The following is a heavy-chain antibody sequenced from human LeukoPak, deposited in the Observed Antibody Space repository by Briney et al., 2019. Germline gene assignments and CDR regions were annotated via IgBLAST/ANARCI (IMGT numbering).Heavy chain of an antibody. CDR2: ISSSGSTI. CDR1: GFTFSSYE. V-gene: IGHV3-48*03. CDR3: ARIMVVTTREAFDY. D-gene: IGHD5-12*01. Sequence: PGGSLRLSCAASGFTFSSYEMNWVRQAPGKGLEWVSYISSSGSTIYYADSVKGRFTISRDNAKNSLYLQMNSLRAEDTAVYYCARIMVVTTREAFDYWGQGTLVTVSS. J-gene: IGHJ4*02.